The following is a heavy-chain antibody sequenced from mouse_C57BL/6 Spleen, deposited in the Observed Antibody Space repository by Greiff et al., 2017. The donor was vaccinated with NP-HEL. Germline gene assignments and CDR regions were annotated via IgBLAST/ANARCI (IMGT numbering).Heavy chain of an antibody. CDR3: ARTRYDSYAMDD. D-gene: IGHD2-3*01. V-gene: IGHV1-69*01. J-gene: IGHJ4*01. CDR1: GYTFTSYW. Sequence: QVQLQQPGAELVMPGASVKLSCKASGYTFTSYWMHWVKQRPGQGLEWIGEIDPSDSYTNYNQKFKGKSTLTVDKSSSTAYMQLSSLTSEDSAVYYCARTRYDSYAMDDWGQGTSVTVSS. CDR2: IDPSDSYT.